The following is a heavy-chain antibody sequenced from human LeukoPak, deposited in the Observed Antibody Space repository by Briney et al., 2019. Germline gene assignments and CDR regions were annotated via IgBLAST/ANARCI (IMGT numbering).Heavy chain of an antibody. J-gene: IGHJ4*02. CDR2: MNPNSGNT. CDR1: GYTFTSYD. CDR3: ARGLRFSEWANDY. V-gene: IGHV1-8*03. D-gene: IGHD3-3*01. Sequence: ASVKVSCKASGYTFTSYDINWVRQATGQGLEWMGWMNPNSGNTGYAQKFQGRVTITRNTSISTAYMELSSLRSEDTAVYYCARGLRFSEWANDYWGQGTLVTVSS.